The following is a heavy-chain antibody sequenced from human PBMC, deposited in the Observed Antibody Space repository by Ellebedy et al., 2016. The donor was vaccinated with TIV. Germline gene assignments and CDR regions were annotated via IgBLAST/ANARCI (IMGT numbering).Heavy chain of an antibody. CDR2: ITERSSSI. V-gene: IGHV3-21*06. CDR1: GSTFSNYI. J-gene: IGHJ5*02. D-gene: IGHD2-21*01. CDR3: SGTIPVDPSTMSWFDA. Sequence: GESLKISXAASGSTFSNYIMNWVRQAPGKGLEWVSTITERSSSIFYADSVKGRFTISRDNAKNSLYLQMNSLRAEDTAVYYCSGTIPVDPSTMSWFDAWGQGTLVTVSS.